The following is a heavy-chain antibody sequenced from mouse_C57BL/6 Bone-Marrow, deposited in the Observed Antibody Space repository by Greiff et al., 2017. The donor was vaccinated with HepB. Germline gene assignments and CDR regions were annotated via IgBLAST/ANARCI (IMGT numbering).Heavy chain of an antibody. Sequence: EVKLMESGGGLVKPGGSLKLSCAASGFTFSSYAMSWVRQTPEKRLEWVATISDGGSYTYYPDNVKGRFTISRDNAKNNLYLQMSHLKSEDTAMYYCARWYYYGSSLFDYWGQGTTLTVSS. CDR1: GFTFSSYA. CDR3: ARWYYYGSSLFDY. CDR2: ISDGGSYT. J-gene: IGHJ2*01. V-gene: IGHV5-4*03. D-gene: IGHD1-1*01.